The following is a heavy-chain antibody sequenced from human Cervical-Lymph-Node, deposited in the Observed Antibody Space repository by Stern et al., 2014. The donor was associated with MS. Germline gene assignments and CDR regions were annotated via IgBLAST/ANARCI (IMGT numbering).Heavy chain of an antibody. CDR2: VGWNGGRI. Sequence: VQLVESGGGLVQPGGSLRLSCEASGFTFDDYAMPWIRQAPGKGLEWVSSVGWNGGRIAYGDSVKGRFTISRDNAKNSLYLQLNSLTTEDTALYYCARSLPNWNYYFDFWGQGTPVTVSS. J-gene: IGHJ4*02. V-gene: IGHV3-9*01. CDR3: ARSLPNWNYYFDF. CDR1: GFTFDDYA. D-gene: IGHD1-7*01.